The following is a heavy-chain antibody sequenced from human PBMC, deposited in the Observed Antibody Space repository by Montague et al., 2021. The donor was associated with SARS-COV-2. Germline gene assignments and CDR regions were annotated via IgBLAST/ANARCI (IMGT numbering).Heavy chain of an antibody. CDR3: AKDGVIAEYSQH. J-gene: IGHJ1*01. Sequence: SLRLSCAASGFSFDDYAMHWVRQAPGKGLEWVSGISWNSGSLGYADSVKGRFTISRDNAKNSLYLQMNSLRAEDTALYYCAKDGVIAEYSQHWGQGTLVTVSS. CDR1: GFSFDDYA. V-gene: IGHV3-9*01. CDR2: ISWNSGSL.